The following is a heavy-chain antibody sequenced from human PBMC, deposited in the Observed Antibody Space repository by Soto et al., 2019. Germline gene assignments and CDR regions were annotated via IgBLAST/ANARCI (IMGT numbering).Heavy chain of an antibody. V-gene: IGHV1-46*01. CDR1: GYTFTRYY. D-gene: IGHD5-12*01. CDR3: ARENRYSGYEWDYFDV. Sequence: ASVTVSCKASGYTFTRYYMHWVRQAPGQGLEWMGIINPSGGSTSYTQKFQGRVTMTRDTSTSKVYMELSSVRSEDTAVYYCARENRYSGYEWDYFDVWGQGALVTVSS. CDR2: INPSGGST. J-gene: IGHJ4*02.